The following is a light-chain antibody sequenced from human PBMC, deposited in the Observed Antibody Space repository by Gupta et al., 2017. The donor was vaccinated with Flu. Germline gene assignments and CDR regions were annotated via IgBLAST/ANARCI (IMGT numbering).Light chain of an antibody. V-gene: IGLV3-25*02. CDR2: KDS. Sequence: SYELTQPPSVSVSPGQTARITCSGDALPKQYAYWYQQKPGQAPVLVRDKDSERPSGIPERFSGSSSGTTVTLNISGVQAEDEADYDGQSADSSGTYWVFGGGTKLTVL. CDR1: ALPKQY. CDR3: QSADSSGTYWV. J-gene: IGLJ3*02.